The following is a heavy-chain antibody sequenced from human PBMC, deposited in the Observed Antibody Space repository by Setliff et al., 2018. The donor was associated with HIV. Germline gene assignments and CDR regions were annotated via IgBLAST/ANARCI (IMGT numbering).Heavy chain of an antibody. J-gene: IGHJ4*02. D-gene: IGHD2-2*01. CDR1: DDSLSSNY. V-gene: IGHV4-4*07. Sequence: SETLSLTCTVSDDSLSSNYWSWIRQSAGKGLEWVGRIYTGGRTNYNPSLKGRVTMSVDTSKNQFSLNLSSVTAADTAVYYCARDRMPMASWVPDKWGQGTLVTAPQ. CDR2: IYTGGRT. CDR3: ARDRMPMASWVPDK.